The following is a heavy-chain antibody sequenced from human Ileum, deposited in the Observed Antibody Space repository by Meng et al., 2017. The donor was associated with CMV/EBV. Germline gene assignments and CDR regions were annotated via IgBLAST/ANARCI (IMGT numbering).Heavy chain of an antibody. CDR3: ARDGLSGRYFDY. V-gene: IGHV7-4-1*02. CDR1: GYTFTSNN. Sequence: SCKTSGYTFTSNNIIWVRQAPGQGREWMGWIDTNTGNPTYAQGFTGLFVFSLDTSVKTAYLQISSLKAEDTAVYYCARDGLSGRYFDYWGQGTLVTVSS. D-gene: IGHD1-26*01. J-gene: IGHJ4*02. CDR2: IDTNTGNP.